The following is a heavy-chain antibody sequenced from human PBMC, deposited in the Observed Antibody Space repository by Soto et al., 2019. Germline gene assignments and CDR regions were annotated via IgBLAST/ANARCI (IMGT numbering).Heavy chain of an antibody. V-gene: IGHV1-18*01. D-gene: IGHD3-3*01. CDR3: ARWAIFGVVIRSDWFDP. CDR2: ISAYNGNT. Sequence: WASVKVSCKASGYTFTSYGISWVRQAPGQGLEWMGWISAYNGNTNYAQKLQGRVTMTTDTSTSTAYMELRSLRSDDTAVYYCARWAIFGVVIRSDWFDPWGQGTLVTVSS. J-gene: IGHJ5*02. CDR1: GYTFTSYG.